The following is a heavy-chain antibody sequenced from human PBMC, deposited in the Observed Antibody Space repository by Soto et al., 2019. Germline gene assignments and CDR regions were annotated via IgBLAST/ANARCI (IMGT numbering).Heavy chain of an antibody. CDR3: VRGGGGGLFDP. CDR2: ISGSGGST. D-gene: IGHD2-15*01. CDR1: GFTFSSYA. Sequence: GGSLRLSCAASGFTFSSYAMSWVRQAPGKGLEWVSAISGSGGSTYYADSVKGRFTISRDNSKNTLYLQMNSLRAEDTAVYCCVRGGGGGLFDPWGQGTMVTVSS. V-gene: IGHV3-23*01. J-gene: IGHJ5*02.